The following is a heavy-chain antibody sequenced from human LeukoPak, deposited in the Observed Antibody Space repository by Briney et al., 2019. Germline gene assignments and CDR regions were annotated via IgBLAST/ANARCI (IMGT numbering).Heavy chain of an antibody. CDR1: GFTFSSYA. D-gene: IGHD3-22*01. J-gene: IGHJ3*02. V-gene: IGHV3-30*02. CDR2: IRYDGSNK. Sequence: GGSLRLSCAASGFTFSSYAMHWVRQAPGKGLEWVAFIRYDGSNKYYADSVKGRFTISRDNSKNTLYLQMNSLRAEDTAVYYCAKGHAYYYDSSGYPDAFDIWGQGTMVTVSS. CDR3: AKGHAYYYDSSGYPDAFDI.